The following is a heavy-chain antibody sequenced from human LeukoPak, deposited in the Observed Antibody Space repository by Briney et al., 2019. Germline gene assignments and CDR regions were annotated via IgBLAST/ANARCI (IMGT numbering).Heavy chain of an antibody. Sequence: GGSLRLSCAASGFTFSSYSMNWVRQAPGKGLEWVSSISSSSSYIYYADSVKGRFTISRDNAKNSLYLHMDSLGAEDTAVYYCARGAYSSGWAYFDHWGQGTLVTVSS. J-gene: IGHJ4*02. D-gene: IGHD6-19*01. CDR2: ISSSSSYI. V-gene: IGHV3-21*01. CDR1: GFTFSSYS. CDR3: ARGAYSSGWAYFDH.